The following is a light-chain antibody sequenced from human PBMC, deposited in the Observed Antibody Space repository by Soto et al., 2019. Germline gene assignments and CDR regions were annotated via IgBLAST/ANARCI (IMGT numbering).Light chain of an antibody. Sequence: ELVMTQSPATLSVSPGERATLSCRASQSVSSALAWYQQKPGQAPRLLIYGASTRATGISARFSGSGSGTEFTLTISSLHSEDFAVYFCQQYDKWPHTFGQGTKLEIK. J-gene: IGKJ2*01. CDR2: GAS. CDR1: QSVSSA. CDR3: QQYDKWPHT. V-gene: IGKV3D-15*01.